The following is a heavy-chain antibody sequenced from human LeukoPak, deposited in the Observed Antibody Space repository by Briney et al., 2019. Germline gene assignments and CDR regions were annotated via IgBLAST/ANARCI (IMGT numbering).Heavy chain of an antibody. V-gene: IGHV3-30*18. CDR2: ISYDGSNK. Sequence: GGSLRLSCAASGFTFSSYGMHWVRQAPGKGLEWVAVISYDGSNKYYADSVKGRFTFSRDNSKNTLYLQMNSLRAEDTAVYYCAKGSGSYYFFDYWGQGTLVTVSS. D-gene: IGHD1-26*01. J-gene: IGHJ4*02. CDR1: GFTFSSYG. CDR3: AKGSGSYYFFDY.